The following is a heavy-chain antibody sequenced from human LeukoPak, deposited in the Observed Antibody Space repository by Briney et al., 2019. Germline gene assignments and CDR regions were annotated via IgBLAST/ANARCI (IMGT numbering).Heavy chain of an antibody. J-gene: IGHJ4*02. V-gene: IGHV3-73*01. CDR3: TSRGWP. D-gene: IGHD6-19*01. Sequence: PGGSLRLSCAASGFTFSGSSMQWVRQAPGKGLEWVGRIRSKAHSYATAYAASVKVRFTISRDDSKNTAYLQMNSLKTEDTAVYYCTSRGWPWGQGTLVTVSS. CDR1: GFTFSGSS. CDR2: IRSKAHSYAT.